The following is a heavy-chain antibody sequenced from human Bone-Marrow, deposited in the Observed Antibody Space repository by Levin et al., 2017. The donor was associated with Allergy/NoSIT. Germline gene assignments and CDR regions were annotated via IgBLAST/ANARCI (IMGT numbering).Heavy chain of an antibody. V-gene: IGHV3-30*04. Sequence: GGSLRLSCVASEYKSNTYAIHWVRQAPGKGLEWVGVISYDGRQKHYADSVKGRFTVSSDNSTNAVFLQMNSLKTDDTALYYCAGDPSIGVAGTPLFDTWGQGTLVTVSS. J-gene: IGHJ4*02. CDR2: ISYDGRQK. CDR3: AGDPSIGVAGTPLFDT. CDR1: EYKSNTYA. D-gene: IGHD6-19*01.